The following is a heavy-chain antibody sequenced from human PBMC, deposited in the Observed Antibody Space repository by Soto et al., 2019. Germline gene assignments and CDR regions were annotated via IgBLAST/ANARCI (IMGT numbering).Heavy chain of an antibody. V-gene: IGHV3-43*02. CDR3: AKDIAFGDSSSWYSYGMDV. CDR2: ISGDGGST. Sequence: GGSLRLSCAASGFTFDDYAMHWVRQAPGKGLEWVSLISGDGGSTYYADSVKGRFTISRDNSKNSLYLQMNSLRTEDTALYYCAKDIAFGDSSSWYSYGMDVWGQGTTVTVSS. CDR1: GFTFDDYA. D-gene: IGHD6-13*01. J-gene: IGHJ6*02.